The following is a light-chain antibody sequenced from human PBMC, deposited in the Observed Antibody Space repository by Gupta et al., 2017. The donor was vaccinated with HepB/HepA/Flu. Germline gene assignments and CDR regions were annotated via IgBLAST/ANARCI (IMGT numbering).Light chain of an antibody. CDR3: QQYNSYPLT. V-gene: IGKV1-5*03. Sequence: DIQMAQSPFTLSASVGDRVTITCRASQSIGTWLAWFQQKPGKATKLLIYKASSLETGVPSRFSGSGSGTKFTLTISSLQPDDFAIYHCQQYNSYPLTFGGGTKVEI. J-gene: IGKJ4*01. CDR1: QSIGTW. CDR2: KAS.